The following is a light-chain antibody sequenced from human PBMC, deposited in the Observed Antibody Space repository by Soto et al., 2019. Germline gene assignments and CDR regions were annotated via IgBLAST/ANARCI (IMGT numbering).Light chain of an antibody. V-gene: IGKV3-20*01. CDR1: QSVTSDY. CDR3: QQYGSSMWT. J-gene: IGKJ1*01. CDR2: GAS. Sequence: EIVLTQSPGTLSLSPGQRATLSCRASQSVTSDYLAWYQQRPGQAPRPPIYGASSRATGVPDRFSGSGSGTDSTLTIRRLEPEDFAVYYCQQYGSSMWTFGQGTKVDIK.